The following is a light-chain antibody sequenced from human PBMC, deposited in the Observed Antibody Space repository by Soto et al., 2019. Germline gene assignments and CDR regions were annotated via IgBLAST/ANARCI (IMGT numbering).Light chain of an antibody. J-gene: IGLJ3*02. V-gene: IGLV4-69*01. CDR3: QTWGTGIWV. CDR2: LNSDGSH. Sequence: QTVVTQSPSASASLGASVKLTCTLSSGHSTYVIAWHQQQPEKGPRYLMNLNSDGSHSKGDGIPVRFSGSSSGTERYLTISSLQSEDEADYYCQTWGTGIWVFGGGTKLTVL. CDR1: SGHSTYV.